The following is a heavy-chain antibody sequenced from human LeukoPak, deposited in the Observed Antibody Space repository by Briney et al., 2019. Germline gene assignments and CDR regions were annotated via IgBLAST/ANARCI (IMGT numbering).Heavy chain of an antibody. V-gene: IGHV3-21*04. Sequence: GGSLRLSCAASGFTFSSYSMNWVRQAPGKGLEGVSSISSSSNYIYYADSVKGRFTISRDNSKNTLYLQMNSLGAEDTAVYYCAKKHAVVRERGLYYFDSWGQGTLVTVSS. CDR2: ISSSSNYI. CDR1: GFTFSSYS. J-gene: IGHJ4*02. CDR3: AKKHAVVRERGLYYFDS. D-gene: IGHD3-10*01.